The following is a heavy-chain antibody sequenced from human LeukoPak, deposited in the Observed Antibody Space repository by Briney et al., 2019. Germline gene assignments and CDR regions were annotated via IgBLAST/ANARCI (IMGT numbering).Heavy chain of an antibody. D-gene: IGHD2-15*01. CDR3: ARRGYCSGGSCPNWFDL. CDR1: GYSFTSYW. V-gene: IGHV5-51*01. J-gene: IGHJ5*02. CDR2: IYPGDSDT. Sequence: NPGESLKISCKGSGYSFTSYWIGWVRQMPGKGLEWMGIIYPGDSDTRYSPSFQGQVTISADKSISTAYLQWSSLKASDTAMYYCARRGYCSGGSCPNWFDLWGQGTLVTVSS.